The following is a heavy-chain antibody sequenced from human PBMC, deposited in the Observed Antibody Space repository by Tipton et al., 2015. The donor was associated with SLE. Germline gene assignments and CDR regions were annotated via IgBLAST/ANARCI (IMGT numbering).Heavy chain of an antibody. V-gene: IGHV4-34*01. CDR1: GGSFSGYY. J-gene: IGHJ4*02. CDR2: INHSGST. CDR3: ARPLVGATCYFDY. D-gene: IGHD1-26*01. Sequence: TLSLTCAVYGGSFSGYYWSWIRQPPGKGLEWIGEINHSGSTNYNPSLKSRVTISVDTSKNQFSLKLSSVTAADTAVYYCARPLVGATCYFDYWGQGTLVTVSS.